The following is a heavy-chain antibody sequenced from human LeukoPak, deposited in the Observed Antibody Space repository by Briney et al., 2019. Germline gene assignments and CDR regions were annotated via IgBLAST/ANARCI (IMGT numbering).Heavy chain of an antibody. CDR2: IKQDGSEK. J-gene: IGHJ4*02. Sequence: GGSLRLSCAASGFGFSDYWLSWVRQAPGKGLEWVANIKQDGSEKYYVDSVKGRFTISRDNAKNSLYLQMNSLRAEDTAVYYCARGGGYYYFDYWGQGTLVTVSS. CDR1: GFGFSDYW. D-gene: IGHD3-22*01. V-gene: IGHV3-7*01. CDR3: ARGGGYYYFDY.